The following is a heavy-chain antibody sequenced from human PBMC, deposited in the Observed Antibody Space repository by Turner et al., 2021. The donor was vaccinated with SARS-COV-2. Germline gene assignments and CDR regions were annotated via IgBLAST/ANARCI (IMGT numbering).Heavy chain of an antibody. CDR1: GCSISRSTYY. CDR2: IYYSGST. V-gene: IGHV4-39*02. Sequence: QLQLQESGPGLVKPSETLSLTCTVSGCSISRSTYYWGWIRQPPGKGLEWIGSIYYSGSTYYNPSLRSRVTMSVDTSKNQFSLKLSSVTAADTAVYYCARETDAARSYDGMDDWGQGTMVAVSS. CDR3: ARETDAARSYDGMDD. J-gene: IGHJ6*02. D-gene: IGHD6-25*01.